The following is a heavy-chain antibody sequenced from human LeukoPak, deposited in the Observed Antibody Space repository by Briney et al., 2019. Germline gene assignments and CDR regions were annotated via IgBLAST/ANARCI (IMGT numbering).Heavy chain of an antibody. Sequence: SGTLSLTCSVSGGSISSYYWSWIRQPPGKGLEYIGNIYYSGSTNYNPSLKSRVTISVDTSKDQFSLNLTSVTAADTAVYYCARLKCISTTCPSRYVMDVWGQGTTVTVSS. D-gene: IGHD2-2*01. CDR1: GGSISSYY. CDR3: ARLKCISTTCPSRYVMDV. J-gene: IGHJ6*02. V-gene: IGHV4-59*01. CDR2: IYYSGST.